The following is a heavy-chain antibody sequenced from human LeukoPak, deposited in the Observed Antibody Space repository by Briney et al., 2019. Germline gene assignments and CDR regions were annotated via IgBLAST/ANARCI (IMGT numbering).Heavy chain of an antibody. D-gene: IGHD2-21*01. V-gene: IGHV3-74*01. J-gene: IGHJ4*02. CDR2: ITPDGSGT. Sequence: GGSLRLSCAASGFTFSTYWMHWVRQAPGKGLVWVSRITPDGSGTIYADSVKGRFTISRDNAKNTLYLQMNSLRAEDPAVYYCARDYSLWLLTNWGQGTLVTVSS. CDR1: GFTFSTYW. CDR3: ARDYSLWLLTN.